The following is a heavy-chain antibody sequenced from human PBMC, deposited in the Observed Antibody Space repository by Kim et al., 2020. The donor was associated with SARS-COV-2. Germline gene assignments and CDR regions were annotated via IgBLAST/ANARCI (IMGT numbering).Heavy chain of an antibody. Sequence: GGSLRLSCAASGFTFSSYGMHWVRQAPGKGLEWVAVISYDGSNKYYADSVKGRFTISRDNSKNTLYLQMNSLRAEDTAVYYCAKAPYPAVDTAKALYYGMDVWGQGTTVTVSS. J-gene: IGHJ6*02. CDR1: GFTFSSYG. CDR3: AKAPYPAVDTAKALYYGMDV. D-gene: IGHD5-18*01. CDR2: ISYDGSNK. V-gene: IGHV3-30*18.